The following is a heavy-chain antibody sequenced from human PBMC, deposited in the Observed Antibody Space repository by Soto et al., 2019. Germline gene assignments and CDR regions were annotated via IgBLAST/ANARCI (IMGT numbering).Heavy chain of an antibody. D-gene: IGHD6-13*01. J-gene: IGHJ5*02. CDR2: IYYSGST. Sequence: QLQLQESGPGLVKPSETLSLTCTVSGGSISSSSFYWGWIRQPPGEGREWIGSIYYSGSTYYNPSLKSRVTISVDTSKNQFALKLNSVTAADTAVYYCAPYSSSRGWFDPWGQGTLVTVSS. V-gene: IGHV4-39*01. CDR1: GGSISSSSFY. CDR3: APYSSSRGWFDP.